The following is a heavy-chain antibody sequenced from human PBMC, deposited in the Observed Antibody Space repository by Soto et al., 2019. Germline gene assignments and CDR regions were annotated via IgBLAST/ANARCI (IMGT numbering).Heavy chain of an antibody. CDR1: EYTLTELS. V-gene: IGHV1-24*01. CDR3: AISKPAPGVVPAATYYYYYGMGV. D-gene: IGHD2-2*01. CDR2: FDPEDGET. J-gene: IGHJ6*02. Sequence: ASVEVSCKVSEYTLTELSMHWVRQAPGKGLEWMGGFDPEDGETIYAQKFQGRVTMTEDTSTDTAYMELSSLRSEDTALYYCAISKPAPGVVPAATYYYYYGMGVWGQGTTVTVSS.